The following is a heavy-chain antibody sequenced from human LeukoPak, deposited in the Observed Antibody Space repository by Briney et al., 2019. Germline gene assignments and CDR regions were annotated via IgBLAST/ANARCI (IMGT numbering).Heavy chain of an antibody. Sequence: PSETLSLICAVSGYSISSGYYWGWIRQPPGKGLEWIGSIFHSGITYYNPSLETRVTLSVDTSKNQFSLNVNSVTAADTAVYYCARGAGTRHLDYWGQGTLVTVSS. J-gene: IGHJ4*02. CDR2: IFHSGIT. V-gene: IGHV4-38-2*01. CDR1: GYSISSGYY. D-gene: IGHD1-7*01. CDR3: ARGAGTRHLDY.